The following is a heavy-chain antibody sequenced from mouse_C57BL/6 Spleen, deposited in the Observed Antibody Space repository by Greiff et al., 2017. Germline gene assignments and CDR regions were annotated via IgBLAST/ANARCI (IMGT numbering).Heavy chain of an antibody. V-gene: IGHV1-69*01. D-gene: IGHD1-1*01. Sequence: QVQLQQPGAELVMPGASVKLSCKASGYTFTSYWMHWVKQRPGQGLEWIGEIDPSDSYTNYNQKFKGQSTLTVDKSSSTAYMQLSSLTSEDSAVDYCARGGVYDWYFEVWGTGTTVTVSS. J-gene: IGHJ1*03. CDR2: IDPSDSYT. CDR3: ARGGVYDWYFEV. CDR1: GYTFTSYW.